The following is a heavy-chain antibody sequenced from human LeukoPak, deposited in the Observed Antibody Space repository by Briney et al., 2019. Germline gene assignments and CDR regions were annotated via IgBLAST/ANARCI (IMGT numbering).Heavy chain of an antibody. CDR3: ARDRYSSGWYGHFDY. J-gene: IGHJ4*02. CDR2: ISYDGGNE. Sequence: GRSLRLSCAASGFTFSNYAIHWVRQAPGKGPECVAVISYDGGNEYYTDSVKGRFTISRDNSKNTLYLQMNSLRADDTAVYYCARDRYSSGWYGHFDYWGQGTLVTVSS. CDR1: GFTFSNYA. D-gene: IGHD6-19*01. V-gene: IGHV3-30-3*01.